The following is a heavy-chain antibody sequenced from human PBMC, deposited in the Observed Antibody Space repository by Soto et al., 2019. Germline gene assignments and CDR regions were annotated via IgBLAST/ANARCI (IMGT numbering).Heavy chain of an antibody. CDR1: GYTFTSYD. D-gene: IGHD2-15*01. Sequence: ASVKVSSKASGYTFTSYDINWVRQATGQGLEWMGWMDPNSGNTGYAQKFQGRVTMTRNTSISTAYMELSSLRSEDTAVYYCAREVVVAATADAFDIWGQGTMVTVSS. V-gene: IGHV1-8*01. CDR3: AREVVVAATADAFDI. J-gene: IGHJ3*02. CDR2: MDPNSGNT.